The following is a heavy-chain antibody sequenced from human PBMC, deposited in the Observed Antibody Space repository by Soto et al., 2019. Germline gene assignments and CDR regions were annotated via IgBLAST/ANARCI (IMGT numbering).Heavy chain of an antibody. CDR1: GGSISSIKW. Sequence: QVQLQESGPGLVKPSGTLSLTCAVSGGSISSIKWWSWVRQPPGKGLEWIGEIYHSGSAKYNPSLKSRVTISVDKSKNQFSLKLSSVTAADTAVYYFARSFHGSGVYGLDVWGQGTTVTVSS. CDR3: ARSFHGSGVYGLDV. CDR2: IYHSGSA. D-gene: IGHD3-10*01. J-gene: IGHJ6*02. V-gene: IGHV4-4*02.